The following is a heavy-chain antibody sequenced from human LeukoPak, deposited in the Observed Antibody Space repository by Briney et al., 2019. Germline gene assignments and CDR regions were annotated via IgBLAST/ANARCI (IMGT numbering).Heavy chain of an antibody. V-gene: IGHV4-39*01. J-gene: IGHJ4*02. D-gene: IGHD6-13*01. CDR2: IYYSGST. Sequence: PSETLSLTCTVSGGSISSSSYYWGWIRQPPGKGLEWIGIIYYSGSTYYNPSLKSRVTISVDTSKNQFSLKLSSVTAADTAVYYCARHEDPYSSSWYVDYWGQGTLVTVSS. CDR1: GGSISSSSYY. CDR3: ARHEDPYSSSWYVDY.